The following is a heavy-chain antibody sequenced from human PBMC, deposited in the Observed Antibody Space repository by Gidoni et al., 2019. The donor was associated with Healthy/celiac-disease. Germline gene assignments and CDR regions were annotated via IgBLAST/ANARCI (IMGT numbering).Heavy chain of an antibody. CDR3: ARGLMVRGVSYDAFDI. CDR2: INHSGST. Sequence: QVQLQQWGAGLLKPSETLSLTCAVYGGSFSGYYWSWIRQPPGKGLEWIGEINHSGSTNYNPSLKSRVTISVDTSKNQFSLKLSSVTAADTAVYYCARGLMVRGVSYDAFDIWGQGTMVTVSS. D-gene: IGHD3-10*01. CDR1: GGSFSGYY. J-gene: IGHJ3*02. V-gene: IGHV4-34*01.